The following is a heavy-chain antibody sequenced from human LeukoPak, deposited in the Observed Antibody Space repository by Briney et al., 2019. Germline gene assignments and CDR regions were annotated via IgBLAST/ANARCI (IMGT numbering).Heavy chain of an antibody. CDR1: GGSISSYY. CDR2: IYYNGNT. Sequence: SETLSLTCTVSGGSISSYYWSWIRQPPGKGLEWIGYIYYNGNTNYNPSLNNPSLKSRVTISVDTSKNQFSLKLSSVTAADTAVYYCARTYDSSGYYYGAVWYFDLWGRGTLVTVSS. D-gene: IGHD3-22*01. CDR3: ARTYDSSGYYYGAVWYFDL. J-gene: IGHJ2*01. V-gene: IGHV4-59*01.